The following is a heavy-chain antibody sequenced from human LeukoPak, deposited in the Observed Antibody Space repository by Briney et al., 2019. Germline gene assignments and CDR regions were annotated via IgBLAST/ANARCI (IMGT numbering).Heavy chain of an antibody. D-gene: IGHD5-18*01. CDR1: GYTFTSYG. CDR2: ISAYNGNT. Sequence: GASVKVSCKASGYTFTSYGISWVRQAPGQGLEWMGWISAYNGNTNYAQKLQGRVTMTTDTSTSTAYMDLRSLRSDDTAVYYCARSYLRGYSYGPSFDYWGQGTLVTVSS. CDR3: ARSYLRGYSYGPSFDY. V-gene: IGHV1-18*01. J-gene: IGHJ4*02.